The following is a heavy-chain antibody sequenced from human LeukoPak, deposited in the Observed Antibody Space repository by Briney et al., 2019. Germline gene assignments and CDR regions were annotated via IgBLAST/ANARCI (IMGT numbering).Heavy chain of an antibody. V-gene: IGHV3-30*02. CDR1: GFTFSSYG. J-gene: IGHJ4*02. Sequence: PGGSLRLSCAASGFTFSSYGMHWVRQAPGKGLEWAAFIRYDGSNKYYADSVKGRFTISRDNSKNTLYLQMNSLRAEDTAVYYCAKGGSSSQYYFDYWGQGTLVTVSS. CDR3: AKGGSSSQYYFDY. D-gene: IGHD6-6*01. CDR2: IRYDGSNK.